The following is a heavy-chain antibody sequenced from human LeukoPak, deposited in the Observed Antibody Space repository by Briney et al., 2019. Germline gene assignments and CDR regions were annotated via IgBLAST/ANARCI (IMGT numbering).Heavy chain of an antibody. CDR1: GFTFSRYK. CDR3: ARAKYYYGSGSYYDAFDI. CDR2: LNSDGSGT. D-gene: IGHD3-10*01. V-gene: IGHV3-74*01. J-gene: IGHJ3*02. Sequence: EGSLRLSCVASGFTFSRYKMHWVRQGPGKGLMWVSRLNSDGSGTTYADSVKGRFTISRDNAKNTLYLQMNSLRAEDTAVYYCARAKYYYGSGSYYDAFDIWGQGTMVTVSS.